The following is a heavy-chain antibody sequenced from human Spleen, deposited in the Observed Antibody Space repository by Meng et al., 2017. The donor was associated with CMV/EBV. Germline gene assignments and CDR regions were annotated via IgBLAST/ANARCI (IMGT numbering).Heavy chain of an antibody. D-gene: IGHD6-25*01. V-gene: IGHV3-13*01. CDR3: ASELAAGY. J-gene: IGHJ4*02. Sequence: GESLKISCAASGFTFSSYDMHWVRQATGKGLEWVSAIGTAGDTYYPGSVKGRFTISRDNAKNTLYLQMNSLRAEDTAVYYCASELAAGYWGQGTLVTVSS. CDR2: IGTAGDT. CDR1: GFTFSSYD.